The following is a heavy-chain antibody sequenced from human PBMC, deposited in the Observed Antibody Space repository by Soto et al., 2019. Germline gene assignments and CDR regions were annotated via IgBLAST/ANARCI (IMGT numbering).Heavy chain of an antibody. V-gene: IGHV3-23*01. J-gene: IGHJ4*02. CDR2: ISGSGGST. CDR3: AKSERDGYNFDY. CDR1: GFTFSSYA. Sequence: GGSLRLSCAASGFTFSSYAMSWVRRAPGKGLEWVSAISGSGGSTYYADSVKGRFTISRDNSKNTLYLQMNSLRAEDTAVYYCAKSERDGYNFDYWGQGTLVTVSS. D-gene: IGHD5-12*01.